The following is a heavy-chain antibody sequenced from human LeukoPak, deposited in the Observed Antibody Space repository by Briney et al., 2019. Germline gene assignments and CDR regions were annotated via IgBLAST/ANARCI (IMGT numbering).Heavy chain of an antibody. CDR3: AKALYGGHDY. Sequence: PGGSLRLSCAASGFTFSTYAMSWVRQAPGKGLECVSALSGNGNTIYYADSVKGRFTISRDNSKNTLSLQMNSLRAEDTAVYYCAKALYGGHDYRGQGTLVTVSS. V-gene: IGHV3-23*01. J-gene: IGHJ4*02. D-gene: IGHD4-17*01. CDR1: GFTFSTYA. CDR2: LSGNGNTI.